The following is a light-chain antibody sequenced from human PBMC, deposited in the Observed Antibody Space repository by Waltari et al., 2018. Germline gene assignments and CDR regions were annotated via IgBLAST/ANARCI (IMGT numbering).Light chain of an antibody. CDR3: QQYDTSPAT. Sequence: EIVLTQSPGTLSLSPGERATLSCRASQCLRVAYLAWYQQKSGQAPRLLIYGAMYRASDIPDRFSGSGSGTDFTLTISRLEPEDFAVYYCQQYDTSPATFGQGTKLEIK. CDR2: GAM. V-gene: IGKV3-20*01. CDR1: QCLRVAY. J-gene: IGKJ2*01.